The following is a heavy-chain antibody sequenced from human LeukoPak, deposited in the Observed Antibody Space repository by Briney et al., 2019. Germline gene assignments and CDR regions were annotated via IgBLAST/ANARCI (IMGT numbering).Heavy chain of an antibody. J-gene: IGHJ4*02. V-gene: IGHV4-4*07. CDR1: GGSLSSYY. CDR2: IYTSGST. Sequence: SETLSLTCTVSGGSLSSYYWSWIRQPAGKGLEWIGRIYTSGSTNYNPSLKSRVTMSVDTSKNQFSLKLSSVTAADTAVYYCARDSPGYSSGWYHFDYWGQGTLVTVSS. D-gene: IGHD6-19*01. CDR3: ARDSPGYSSGWYHFDY.